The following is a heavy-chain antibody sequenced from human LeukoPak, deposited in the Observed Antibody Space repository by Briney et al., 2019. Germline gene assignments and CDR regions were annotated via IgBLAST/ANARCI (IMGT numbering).Heavy chain of an antibody. CDR3: AKAGYCSSTSCSYYYYGMDV. Sequence: GGSLRLSCAASGFTFSSYAMSWVRQAPGKGLEWVSAISGSGGSTYYADSVKGRFTISRDNSKNTLYLQMNSLRAEDTAVYYCAKAGYCSSTSCSYYYYGMDVWGQGTTVTVSS. V-gene: IGHV3-23*01. D-gene: IGHD2-2*01. CDR1: GFTFSSYA. CDR2: ISGSGGST. J-gene: IGHJ6*02.